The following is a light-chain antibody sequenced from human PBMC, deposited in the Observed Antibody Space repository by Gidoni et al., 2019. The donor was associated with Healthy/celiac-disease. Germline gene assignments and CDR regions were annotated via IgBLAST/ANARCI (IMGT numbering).Light chain of an antibody. J-gene: IGKJ5*01. Sequence: EIVLTQSPATLSLSPGERATLSCRASQSVSSYFAWYQQKPGQATRLLIYAASNRATGSPARFSGSGSGTDFTPTISSLEPEDFAVYYCQQRSNWPPSTFXQXTRLEIK. CDR2: AAS. CDR3: QQRSNWPPST. CDR1: QSVSSY. V-gene: IGKV3-11*01.